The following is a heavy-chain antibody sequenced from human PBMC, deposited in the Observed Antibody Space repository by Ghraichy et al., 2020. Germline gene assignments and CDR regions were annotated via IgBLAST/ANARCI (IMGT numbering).Heavy chain of an antibody. D-gene: IGHD3-9*01. J-gene: IGHJ5*02. Sequence: SETLSLTCTVSGGSISSSSYYWGWIRQPPGKGLEWIGSIYYSGSTYYNPSLKSRVTISVDTSKNQFSLKLSSVTAADTAVYYCARETSRDYDILTGYYMRGNWFDPWGQGTLVTVSS. CDR1: GGSISSSSYY. CDR2: IYYSGST. V-gene: IGHV4-39*02. CDR3: ARETSRDYDILTGYYMRGNWFDP.